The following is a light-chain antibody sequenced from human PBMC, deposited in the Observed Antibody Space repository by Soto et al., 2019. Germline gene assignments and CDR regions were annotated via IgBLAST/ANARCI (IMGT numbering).Light chain of an antibody. Sequence: QSVLTQPPSVSAAAGQKVTISCSGTSATIGKNYVSWYQQVPGTAPKLLIYDNNKRPSGIPDRFFGAKSGTTATLGITGLQTGDEADFYRATWDTSLNPGGGVFGGGTKLTVL. CDR3: ATWDTSLNPGGGV. CDR1: SATIGKNY. J-gene: IGLJ3*02. V-gene: IGLV1-51*01. CDR2: DNN.